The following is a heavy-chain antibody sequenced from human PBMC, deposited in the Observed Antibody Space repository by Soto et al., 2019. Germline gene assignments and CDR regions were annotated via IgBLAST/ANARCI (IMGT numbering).Heavy chain of an antibody. Sequence: GGSLRLSCAASGFTFSSYGMHWVRQAPGKGLEWVAVISYDGSNKYYADSVKGRFTISRDNSKNTLYLQMNSLRAEDTAVYYCAKDLPAGSCSSTSCYSFYYYYGMDVWGQGTTVTVSS. V-gene: IGHV3-30*18. CDR2: ISYDGSNK. J-gene: IGHJ6*02. CDR3: AKDLPAGSCSSTSCYSFYYYYGMDV. CDR1: GFTFSSYG. D-gene: IGHD2-2*02.